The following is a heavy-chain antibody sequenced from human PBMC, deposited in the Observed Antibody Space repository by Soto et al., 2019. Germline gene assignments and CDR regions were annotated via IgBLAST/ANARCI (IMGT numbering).Heavy chain of an antibody. CDR3: ATPQDHDECLDS. CDR1: GYTFTSYN. CDR2: INVGNGNT. D-gene: IGHD2-2*01. J-gene: IGHJ4*02. Sequence: ASVKVSCKASGYTFTSYNIHWVRQAPGQRLEWMGWINVGNGNTRYSQKFQGRLTLTRDTPGNTAYLELNSLISEDTAVYYCATPQDHDECLDSWGQGTLVTVS. V-gene: IGHV1-3*01.